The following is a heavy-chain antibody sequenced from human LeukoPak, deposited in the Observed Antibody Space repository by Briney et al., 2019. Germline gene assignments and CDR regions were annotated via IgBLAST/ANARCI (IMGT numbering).Heavy chain of an antibody. Sequence: PGGSLRLSCAASGFTFSSYSMNWVRQAPGKGLEWVSSISSSSSYIYYADSVKGRFTISRDNAKNSLYLQKNSLRAEDTAVYYCARSRNWNDFDYWGQGTLVTVSS. CDR2: ISSSSSYI. CDR1: GFTFSSYS. CDR3: ARSRNWNDFDY. D-gene: IGHD1-20*01. J-gene: IGHJ4*02. V-gene: IGHV3-21*01.